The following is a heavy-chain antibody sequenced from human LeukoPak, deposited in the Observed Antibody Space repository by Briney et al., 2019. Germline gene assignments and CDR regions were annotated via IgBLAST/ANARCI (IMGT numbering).Heavy chain of an antibody. D-gene: IGHD6-13*01. CDR3: ARDGRYASSWYRYFDL. V-gene: IGHV3-23*01. CDR1: GFAFSTSA. Sequence: GGSLRLSCAASGFAFSTSAMTWVRQAPGKGLEWVSCISHSSDNTYYADSVKGRLTISRDNSKNTLYLQMNSLRPEDTAVYFCARDGRYASSWYRYFDLWGRGTLVSVSS. J-gene: IGHJ2*01. CDR2: ISHSSDNT.